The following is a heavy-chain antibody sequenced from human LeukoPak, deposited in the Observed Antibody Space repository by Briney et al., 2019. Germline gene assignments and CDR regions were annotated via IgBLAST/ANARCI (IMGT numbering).Heavy chain of an antibody. D-gene: IGHD1/OR15-1a*01. CDR1: GFTFSTYA. CDR2: ISGSGGST. Sequence: GGSLRLSCAASGFTFSTYAMNWVRQAPGKGLEWVSGISGSGGSTYYADSVKGRFTIFRDNSKNTLCLQMNSLRAEDTAVYYCAKDQNSRLSQWFDPWGQGTLVTVSS. CDR3: AKDQNSRLSQWFDP. V-gene: IGHV3-23*01. J-gene: IGHJ5*02.